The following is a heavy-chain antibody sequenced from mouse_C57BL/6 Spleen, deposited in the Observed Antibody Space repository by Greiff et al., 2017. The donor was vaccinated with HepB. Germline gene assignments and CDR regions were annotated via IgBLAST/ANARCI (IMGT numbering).Heavy chain of an antibody. D-gene: IGHD3-1*01. CDR3: ARDARLRGYFDV. CDR2: IYPRDGST. V-gene: IGHV1-78*01. J-gene: IGHJ1*03. Sequence: QVQLQQSDAELVKPGASVKISCKVSGYTFTDHTIHWMKQRPEQGLKWIGYIYPRDGSTKYNKKFKGEATLTADKSSSTAYMQLNSLPSEDSAVYFCARDARLRGYFDVWGTGTTVTVSS. CDR1: GYTFTDHT.